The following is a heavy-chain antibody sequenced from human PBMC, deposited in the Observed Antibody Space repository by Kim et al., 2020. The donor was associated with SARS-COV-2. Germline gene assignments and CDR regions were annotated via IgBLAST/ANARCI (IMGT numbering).Heavy chain of an antibody. J-gene: IGHJ4*02. CDR2: T. D-gene: IGHD2-15*01. Sequence: TAYGASVEGRFTISRDNSRNTAYLQMNSLKIEDTAVYFCATWWPVAHFDFWGQGTLVTVSS. V-gene: IGHV3-73*01. CDR3: ATWWPVAHFDF.